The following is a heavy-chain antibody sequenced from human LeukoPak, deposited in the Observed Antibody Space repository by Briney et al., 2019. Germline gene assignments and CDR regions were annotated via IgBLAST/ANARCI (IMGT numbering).Heavy chain of an antibody. CDR1: GFTFSSYA. J-gene: IGHJ4*02. D-gene: IGHD2-8*01. Sequence: GGSLRLSCAGSGFTFSSYAMSWVRQAPGKALEWVSAISDTGATTYDADSVKGRLTISRDNSRSTLYLQMNSLRAEDTALYYCAKDTSIGRYCTNGVCSPFDYWGQGTLVTVSS. CDR3: AKDTSIGRYCTNGVCSPFDY. V-gene: IGHV3-23*01. CDR2: ISDTGATT.